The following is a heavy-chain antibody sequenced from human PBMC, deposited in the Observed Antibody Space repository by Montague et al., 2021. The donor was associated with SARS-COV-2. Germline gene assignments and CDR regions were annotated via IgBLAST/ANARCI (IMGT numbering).Heavy chain of an antibody. V-gene: IGHV4-59*08. CDR1: SGSINYYY. Sequence: SETLSLTCAVSSGSINYYYLSWIRQSPGKGLEWIGYIYYSGNTNYSPSLQSRVTISVDSSKTQFSLRLTSVTAADTAVYYCARHGVGCKLGGHNWCTDVFDIWGQGTVVTVSS. J-gene: IGHJ3*02. CDR2: IYYSGNT. CDR3: ARHGVGCKLGGHNWCTDVFDI. D-gene: IGHD5-24*01.